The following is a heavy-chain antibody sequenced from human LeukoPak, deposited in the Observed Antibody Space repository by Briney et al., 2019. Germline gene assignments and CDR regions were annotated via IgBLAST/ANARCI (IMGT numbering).Heavy chain of an antibody. J-gene: IGHJ4*02. Sequence: EGSLRLSCAASGFTFSSYEMNWVRQAPGKGLEWISYISSGGTTIYYADSVKGRFTISRDNAKNSLFLQMNSLRADDTAVYFCARDGDQSTIGARPDYWGQGTLVTVSS. CDR1: GFTFSSYE. CDR3: ARDGDQSTIGARPDY. D-gene: IGHD6-6*01. CDR2: ISSGGTTI. V-gene: IGHV3-48*03.